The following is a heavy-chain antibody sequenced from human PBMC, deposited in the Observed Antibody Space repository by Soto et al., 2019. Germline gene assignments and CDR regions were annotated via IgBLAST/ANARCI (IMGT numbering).Heavy chain of an antibody. CDR3: ARGSSGDYAYYGMDV. D-gene: IGHD4-17*01. V-gene: IGHV1-18*01. CDR2: ISAYNGNT. J-gene: IGHJ6*02. Sequence: GASVKVSCKASGYTFTSYGISWVLQAPGQELEWMGWISAYNGNTNYAQKLQGRVTMTTDTSTSAAYMELRSLRSDDTAVYYCARGSSGDYAYYGMDVWGQGTTVTVSS. CDR1: GYTFTSYG.